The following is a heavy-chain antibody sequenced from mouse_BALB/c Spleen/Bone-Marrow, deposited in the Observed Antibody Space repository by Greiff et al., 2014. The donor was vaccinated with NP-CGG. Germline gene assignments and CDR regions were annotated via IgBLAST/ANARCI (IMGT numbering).Heavy chain of an antibody. V-gene: IGHV2-9*02. CDR1: GFSLTNYG. D-gene: IGHD3-2*02. CDR3: ARVTSSAVGAMDY. CDR2: IWAGGST. Sequence: VHLVESGPGLVAPSQSLSITCTVSGFSLTNYGFHWVRQPPGKGLEWLGVIWAGGSTNYNSALMSRLSISKDNSKSQVFLKMNSLQTDDTAMYYCARVTSSAVGAMDYWGQGTSVTVSS. J-gene: IGHJ4*01.